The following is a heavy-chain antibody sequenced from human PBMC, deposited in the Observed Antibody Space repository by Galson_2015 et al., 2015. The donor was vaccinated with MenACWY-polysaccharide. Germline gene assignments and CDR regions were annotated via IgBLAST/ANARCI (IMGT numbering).Heavy chain of an antibody. D-gene: IGHD3-16*01. J-gene: IGHJ5*02. V-gene: IGHV4-31*03. CDR3: ARGGRAISNRNWFDP. CDR1: GDSITSGGYF. CDR2: ISFDGGT. Sequence: PSQTLSLTCTVSGDSITSGGYFWSWIRQHPGKGLEWIASISFDGGTYYNPSLKSRVTMSLDTPKNQFSLQLNSVTAADTAVYYCARGGRAISNRNWFDPWGQGTLVTVSS.